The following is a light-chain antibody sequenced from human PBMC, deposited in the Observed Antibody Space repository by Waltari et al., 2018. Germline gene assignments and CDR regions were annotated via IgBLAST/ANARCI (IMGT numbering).Light chain of an antibody. CDR1: KSISTY. V-gene: IGKV1-39*01. J-gene: IGKJ3*01. CDR3: QQSYNAPRT. Sequence: DIQMTQSPSSLSASVGDRVTITCRASKSISTYLNWYQQKPGKAPNLMIYAASTLQSGVRPIFSGSGSETDFTLTSSSLQPEDFATYYCQQSYNAPRTFGLGTKVDIK. CDR2: AAS.